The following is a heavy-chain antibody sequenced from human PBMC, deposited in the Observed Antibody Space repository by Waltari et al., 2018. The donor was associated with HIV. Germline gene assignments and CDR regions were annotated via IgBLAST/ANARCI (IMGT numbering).Heavy chain of an antibody. Sequence: VQLEESGGGVVQPGRSRRLSCAAPGFRVSDYGMDWVRQAPGKGLQWVEVIWYDGSKKEYSDSVKGRFTISKDNSKNTLFLQMNSLRVDDTAVYFCARVPFASSWSADSFDVWGPGTRITVSS. J-gene: IGHJ3*01. CDR3: ARVPFASSWSADSFDV. CDR1: GFRVSDYG. D-gene: IGHD6-13*01. V-gene: IGHV3-33*01. CDR2: IWYDGSKK.